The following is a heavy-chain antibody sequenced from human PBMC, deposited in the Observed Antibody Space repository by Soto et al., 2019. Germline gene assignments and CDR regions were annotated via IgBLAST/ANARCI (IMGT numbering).Heavy chain of an antibody. V-gene: IGHV1-69*01. Sequence: QVQLLQSGAEVKRSGTSVKVSCKAAAGTFRSYAMSWVRQAPGQGLEWMGGIIPMFGTPNYAQNFKGRLTITADESTRTAYMVLSSLRSEDTAVYYCAGSVVAVIAFGYQYYGMDAWGQGTTVTVS. D-gene: IGHD2-21*01. CDR3: AGSVVAVIAFGYQYYGMDA. J-gene: IGHJ6*02. CDR2: IIPMFGTP. CDR1: AGTFRSYA.